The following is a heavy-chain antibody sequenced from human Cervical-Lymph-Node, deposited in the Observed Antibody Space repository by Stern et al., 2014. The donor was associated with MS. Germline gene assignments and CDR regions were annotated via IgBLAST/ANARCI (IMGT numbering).Heavy chain of an antibody. V-gene: IGHV1-8*01. Sequence: VQLLESGAEVKKPGASVKVSCKASGYTFTSYDINWVRQATGQGLEWMGWMNPNSGNTGYAQKFQGRVTMTRNTSISTAYMELSSLRSEDTAVYYCARLQGDYYYYGMDVWGQGTTVTVSS. CDR1: GYTFTSYD. CDR3: ARLQGDYYYYGMDV. J-gene: IGHJ6*02. CDR2: MNPNSGNT.